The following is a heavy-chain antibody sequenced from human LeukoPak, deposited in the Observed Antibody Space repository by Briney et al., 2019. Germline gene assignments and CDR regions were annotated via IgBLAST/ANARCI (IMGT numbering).Heavy chain of an antibody. Sequence: GGSLRLSCAASGFTFSSYEMNWVRQAPGKGLEWVSYISSSGSTIYYADSVKGRFTISRDNAKNSLYLQMNSPRAEDTAVYYCARETIIAAAGPNWFDPWGQGTLVTVSS. CDR2: ISSSGSTI. J-gene: IGHJ5*02. V-gene: IGHV3-48*03. D-gene: IGHD6-13*01. CDR1: GFTFSSYE. CDR3: ARETIIAAAGPNWFDP.